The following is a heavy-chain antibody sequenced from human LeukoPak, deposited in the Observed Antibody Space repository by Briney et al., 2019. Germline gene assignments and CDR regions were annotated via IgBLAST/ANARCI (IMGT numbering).Heavy chain of an antibody. CDR2: ISGSGGST. CDR1: GFTFSTYA. CDR3: AKAVVGSGSYDYYYYYGMDV. J-gene: IGHJ6*02. V-gene: IGHV3-23*01. Sequence: GGSLRLSCAASGFTFSTYAMSWVRQAPGKGLEWVSVISGSGGSTCYADSVKGRFTISRDNSKNTVYLQMNSLRAADTAVYYCAKAVVGSGSYDYYYYYGMDVWGQGTTVTVSS. D-gene: IGHD3-10*01.